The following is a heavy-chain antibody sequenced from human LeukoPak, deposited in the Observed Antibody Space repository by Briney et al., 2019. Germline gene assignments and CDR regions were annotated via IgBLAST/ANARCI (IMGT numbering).Heavy chain of an antibody. V-gene: IGHV3-23*01. Sequence: GGSLRLSCAASGFTFSSYAMSWVRQAPGKGLEWVSAISGSGGSTYYADSVKGRFTISRDNSKNTLYLQMNSLRAEDTAVYYCAKRRGIVGATPLDYWGQGTLVTVSS. D-gene: IGHD1-26*01. CDR1: GFTFSSYA. J-gene: IGHJ4*02. CDR2: ISGSGGST. CDR3: AKRRGIVGATPLDY.